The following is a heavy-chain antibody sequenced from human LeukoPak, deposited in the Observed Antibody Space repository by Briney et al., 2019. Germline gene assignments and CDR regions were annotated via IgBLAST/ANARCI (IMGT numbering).Heavy chain of an antibody. V-gene: IGHV3-23*01. D-gene: IGHD3-10*01. CDR1: GFTFHTYA. J-gene: IGHJ1*01. CDR2: ISGGGGGT. Sequence: GGSLRLSCAASGFTFHTYAMARVRQTPGKGLEWVSSISGGGGGTYYAHSVKGRFTISRDNGNSTLYLQMNGLTAADTAFYYCAKVRGVGTHIWLLPWDLWGQGTLVTVSS. CDR3: AKVRGVGTHIWLLPWDL.